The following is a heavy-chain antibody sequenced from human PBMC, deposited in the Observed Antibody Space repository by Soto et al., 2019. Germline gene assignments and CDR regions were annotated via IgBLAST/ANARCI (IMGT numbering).Heavy chain of an antibody. CDR1: GFPLSTSGVG. J-gene: IGHJ4*02. Sequence: QITLKESGPTLVKPTQTLTLTCAFSGFPLSTSGVGVGWIRQPPGKALEWLALLYWDGDIRYSPSLRSRLTLTKDTSKNQVVLTMTNMDPVDTATYYCAHGSGWLFDYWGQGTLVTVSS. D-gene: IGHD6-19*01. CDR2: LYWDGDI. V-gene: IGHV2-5*02. CDR3: AHGSGWLFDY.